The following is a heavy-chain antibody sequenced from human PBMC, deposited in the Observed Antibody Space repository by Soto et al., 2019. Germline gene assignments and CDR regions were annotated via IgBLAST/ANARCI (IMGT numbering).Heavy chain of an antibody. Sequence: PSETLSLTCSVSGDSIGTYYWSWIRQPPGKGLEWIGYIYSGGSTTYNPSLNSRVTISLDTSKNQFSLKMTSVTAADTALYYCARRGYTGQRGGFFFDFWGHGALVTVSS. V-gene: IGHV4-59*08. CDR2: IYSGGST. CDR3: ARRGYTGQRGGFFFDF. D-gene: IGHD5-12*01. J-gene: IGHJ4*01. CDR1: GDSIGTYY.